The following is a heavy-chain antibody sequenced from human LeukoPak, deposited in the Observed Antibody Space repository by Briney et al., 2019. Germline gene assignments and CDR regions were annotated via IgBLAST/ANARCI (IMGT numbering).Heavy chain of an antibody. CDR2: ISGSGATP. Sequence: GGSLRLSCEASGFSFGGYAMTWVRQAPGKGLEWVSVISGSGATPQYADSVRGRFTISRDNSGNMLYLQMSSLGAEDTAIYYCAKAARGYTASSPDSWGQGALVTVSS. J-gene: IGHJ4*02. CDR1: GFSFGGYA. D-gene: IGHD2-2*02. CDR3: AKAARGYTASSPDS. V-gene: IGHV3-23*01.